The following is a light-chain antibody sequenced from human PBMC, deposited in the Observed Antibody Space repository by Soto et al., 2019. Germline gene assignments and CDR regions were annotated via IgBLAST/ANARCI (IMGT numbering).Light chain of an antibody. V-gene: IGLV1-44*01. CDR1: SSNIGINT. J-gene: IGLJ1*01. CDR3: GSWDSSLSAYV. CDR2: SNN. Sequence: QSVLTQPPSASGTPGQRVTISCSGSSSNIGINTVNWYQQLPGTAPKLLIYSNNQRPSGVTDRFSGSKSGTSASLAISGLQSEDEADYYCGSWDSSLSAYVFGTGTKLTVL.